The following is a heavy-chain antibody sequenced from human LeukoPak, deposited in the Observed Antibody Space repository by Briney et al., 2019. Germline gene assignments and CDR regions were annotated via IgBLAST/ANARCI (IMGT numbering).Heavy chain of an antibody. D-gene: IGHD1-26*01. J-gene: IGHJ4*02. V-gene: IGHV4-59*01. CDR3: ASSPIVGAFSYFDY. CDR1: GGSISSYY. CDR2: IYYSGST. Sequence: SETLSLTCTVSGGSISSYYWSWIRQPPGKGLEWTGYIYYSGSTNYNPSLKSRVTISVDTSKNQFSLRLSSVTAADTAVYYCASSPIVGAFSYFDYWGQGTLVTVSS.